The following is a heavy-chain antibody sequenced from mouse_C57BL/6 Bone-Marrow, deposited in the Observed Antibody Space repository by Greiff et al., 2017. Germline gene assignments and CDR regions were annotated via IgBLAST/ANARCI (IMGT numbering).Heavy chain of an antibody. CDR1: GFNIKDYY. D-gene: IGHD1-1*01. CDR2: IDPEDGDT. V-gene: IGHV14-1*01. CDR3: TTGDYYGSSKYYDAMDY. J-gene: IGHJ4*01. Sequence: VQLQQSGAELVRPGASVKLSCTASGFNIKDYYMHWVKQRPEQGLEWIGRIDPEDGDTEYAPKFQGKATMTEDTSSNTAYLQLSSLTSEDTAVYYCTTGDYYGSSKYYDAMDYWGQGTSVTVSS.